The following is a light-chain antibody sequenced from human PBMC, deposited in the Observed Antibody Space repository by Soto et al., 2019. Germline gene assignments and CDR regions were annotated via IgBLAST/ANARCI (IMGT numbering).Light chain of an antibody. Sequence: SYELTQPPSVSVSPGQTASITCSGDKLGDKYACWYQQKPGQSPVLVIYQDSKRPSGIPERFSSSNSGNTATLTISGTQAMDEADYYCQAWDSSFYVFGTGTKLTVL. CDR3: QAWDSSFYV. V-gene: IGLV3-1*01. J-gene: IGLJ1*01. CDR2: QDS. CDR1: KLGDKY.